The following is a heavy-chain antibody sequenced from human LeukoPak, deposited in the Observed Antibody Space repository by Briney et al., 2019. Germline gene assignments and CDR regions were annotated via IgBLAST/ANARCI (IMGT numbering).Heavy chain of an antibody. CDR2: IKHDGSQR. CDR3: VRDGMGVIKAFDI. D-gene: IGHD3-10*01. V-gene: IGHV3-7*05. Sequence: PGGSLRLSCVASGFSLGTYWMSWVRRPPGKGLEWVANIKHDGSQRYYVDSVKGRFTISRDNAKNSLYLQMNSPRAEDTAVYYCVRDGMGVIKAFDIWGQGTTVTVSS. J-gene: IGHJ3*02. CDR1: GFSLGTYW.